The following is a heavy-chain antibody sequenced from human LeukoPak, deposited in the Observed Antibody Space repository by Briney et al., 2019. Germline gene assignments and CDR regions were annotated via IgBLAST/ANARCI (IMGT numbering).Heavy chain of an antibody. CDR3: ARAGELWFGELLGINIRSQNWFDP. J-gene: IGHJ5*02. Sequence: GASVKVSCKASGYTFTGYYMHWVRQAPGQGLEWMGWINPNSGGTNYAQKFQGRVTMTRDTSISTAYMELSRLRSDDTAVYYCARAGELWFGELLGINIRSQNWFDPWGQGTLVTVSS. CDR2: INPNSGGT. D-gene: IGHD3-10*01. CDR1: GYTFTGYY. V-gene: IGHV1-2*02.